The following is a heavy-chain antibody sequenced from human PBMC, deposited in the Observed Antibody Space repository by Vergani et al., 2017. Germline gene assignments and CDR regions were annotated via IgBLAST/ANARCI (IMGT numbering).Heavy chain of an antibody. CDR3: VRTRSGSCTGGTCYSGWCDP. CDR1: GYTFTNYA. J-gene: IGHJ5*02. Sequence: QVQLVQSGSEVKKPGASVKVSCRVSGYTFTNYALNWVRQAPGQGLGWWGWINSNSGNPTYAQGFKGRFVFSLDSSVSTSYLQINSLQPEDTAVYYCVRTRSGSCTGGTCYSGWCDPWGQGTLVTVSS. D-gene: IGHD2-15*01. CDR2: INSNSGNP. V-gene: IGHV7-4-1*02.